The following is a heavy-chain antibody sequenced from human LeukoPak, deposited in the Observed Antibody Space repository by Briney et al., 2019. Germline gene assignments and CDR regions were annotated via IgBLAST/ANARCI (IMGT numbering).Heavy chain of an antibody. CDR1: GGSISSYY. D-gene: IGHD3-3*01. J-gene: IGHJ6*03. CDR2: IYTSGST. Sequence: PSETLSLTCTVSGGSISSYYWSWIRQPPGKGLEWIGYIYTSGSTNYNPSLKSRVTISVDTSKNQFSLKLSSVTAADTAVYYCARGTYYYFWSGYYSGISYYYYYMDVWGKGTTVTVSS. CDR3: ARGTYYYFWSGYYSGISYYYYYMDV. V-gene: IGHV4-4*09.